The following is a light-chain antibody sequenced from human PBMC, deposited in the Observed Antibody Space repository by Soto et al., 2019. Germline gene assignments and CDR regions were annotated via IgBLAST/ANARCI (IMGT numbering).Light chain of an antibody. CDR2: GAS. V-gene: IGKV3-20*01. J-gene: IGKJ5*01. Sequence: EIVLTQSPGTLSLSPGERATLSCRASQSVSSSYLAWYQQKPGQAPRLLIYGASSRPTGIPDRFSGSGSGTVFTITISRMEPEDFAVYYCQQYGSSSTFGQGTRLENK. CDR1: QSVSSSY. CDR3: QQYGSSST.